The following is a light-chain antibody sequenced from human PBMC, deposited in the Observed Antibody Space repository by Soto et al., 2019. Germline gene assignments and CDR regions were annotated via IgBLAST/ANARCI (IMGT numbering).Light chain of an antibody. V-gene: IGLV2-14*01. CDR1: SSDIGGYNF. Sequence: QSALTQPASVSGSPGQSITISCTGTSSDIGGYNFVSWYQHHPGKAPKLIIYEVSHRPSGISNRFSGSKSGNTASLIISGLQTEEEANYYCSAYKTSNTLIFGTGTKVTVL. J-gene: IGLJ1*01. CDR2: EVS. CDR3: SAYKTSNTLI.